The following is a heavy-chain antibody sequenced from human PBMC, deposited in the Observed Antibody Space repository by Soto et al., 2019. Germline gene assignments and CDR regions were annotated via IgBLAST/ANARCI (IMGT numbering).Heavy chain of an antibody. Sequence: EVQLVESGGGLVQPGGSLRLSCAASGFTFRIHAMTWVRQAPGKGLEWVSDISGSGDSTYHADSVKGRFTISRDNSKNTLFLQMNGLRAEDTAVYYCAKVRQQWLDSFDYWGQGTLVTVSS. J-gene: IGHJ4*02. CDR2: ISGSGDST. CDR3: AKVRQQWLDSFDY. D-gene: IGHD6-19*01. CDR1: GFTFRIHA. V-gene: IGHV3-23*04.